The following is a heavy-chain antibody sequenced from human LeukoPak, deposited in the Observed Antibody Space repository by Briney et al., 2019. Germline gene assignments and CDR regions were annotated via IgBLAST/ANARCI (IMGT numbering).Heavy chain of an antibody. CDR2: INPSGGST. Sequence: ASVKVSCKASGYTFTSYYMHWVRQAPGQGLEWMGIINPSGGSTGYAQKFQGRVTMTRDTSTSTVYMELSSLRSDDTAVYYCARLPVIVGAWSPIDYWGQGTRVTVSS. CDR1: GYTFTSYY. V-gene: IGHV1-46*01. J-gene: IGHJ4*02. D-gene: IGHD1-26*01. CDR3: ARLPVIVGAWSPIDY.